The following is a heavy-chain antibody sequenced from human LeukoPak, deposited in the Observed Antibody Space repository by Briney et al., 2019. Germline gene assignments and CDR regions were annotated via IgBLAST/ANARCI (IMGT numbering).Heavy chain of an antibody. J-gene: IGHJ4*02. D-gene: IGHD1-14*01. V-gene: IGHV3-13*01. Sequence: GGSLRLSCAASGWTFSIYNTHWVREATGKGLEWVSAIGTAGDTYYPGSVKGRFTISRENAKNSLYLQMNSLRAGDTAVYYCARDENGILDYWGQGTLVTVSS. CDR3: ARDENGILDY. CDR2: IGTAGDT. CDR1: GWTFSIYN.